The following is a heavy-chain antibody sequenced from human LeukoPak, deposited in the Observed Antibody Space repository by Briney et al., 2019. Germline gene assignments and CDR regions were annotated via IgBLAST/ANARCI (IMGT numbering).Heavy chain of an antibody. CDR3: AKELTTERTPGVDS. Sequence: PGGSLGLSCAASGFTFSSYSMSWVRQGPGTGLEWVSAISGSGDTTFYADSVKGRFTISRDNSKNTLFLQVNSLRVEDTAVYFCAKELTTERTPGVDSWGQGTLVTVSS. D-gene: IGHD4-17*01. CDR2: ISGSGDTT. J-gene: IGHJ4*02. CDR1: GFTFSSYS. V-gene: IGHV3-23*01.